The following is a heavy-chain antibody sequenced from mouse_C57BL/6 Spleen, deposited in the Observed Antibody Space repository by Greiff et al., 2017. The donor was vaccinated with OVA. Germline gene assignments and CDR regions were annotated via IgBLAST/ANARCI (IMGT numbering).Heavy chain of an antibody. V-gene: IGHV1-69*01. CDR2: IDPSDSYT. CDR3: ARLGGNWYFDV. J-gene: IGHJ1*03. CDR1: GYTFTSYW. Sequence: VKLQQPGAELVMPGASVKLSCKASGYTFTSYWMHWVKQRPGQGLEWIGEIDPSDSYTNYNQKFKGKSTLTVDKSSSTAYMQLSSLTSEDSAVYYCARLGGNWYFDVWGTGTTVTVSS.